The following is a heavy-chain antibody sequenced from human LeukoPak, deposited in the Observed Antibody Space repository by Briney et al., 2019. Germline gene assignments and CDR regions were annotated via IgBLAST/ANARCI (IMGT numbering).Heavy chain of an antibody. CDR3: ARHYAISFYGMDV. J-gene: IGHJ6*02. CDR1: GYSFTSYW. Sequence: GESLKISCKGSGYSFTSYWIGWVRQMPGKGLEWMGIIYPGDSDTRYSPSFQGQVTISADKSISTAYLQWSSLKASDTAMYYCARHYAISFYGMDVWGQGTTVTVSS. V-gene: IGHV5-51*01. D-gene: IGHD2-8*01. CDR2: IYPGDSDT.